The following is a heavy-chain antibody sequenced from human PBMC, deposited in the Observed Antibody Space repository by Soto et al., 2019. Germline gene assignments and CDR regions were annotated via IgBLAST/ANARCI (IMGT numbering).Heavy chain of an antibody. Sequence: VQLVESGGGVVQPGRSLRLSCAASGFTFSDYAMHWVRQAPGKGLEWVAVVSHDGRNTHYADSVKGRFPISRDSSKNTVSLELTRLSAEDTAVYYCAKGGRQWLVTSDFNYWGQGALVTVSS. CDR3: AKGGRQWLVTSDFNY. CDR1: GFTFSDYA. CDR2: VSHDGRNT. J-gene: IGHJ4*02. D-gene: IGHD6-19*01. V-gene: IGHV3-30*18.